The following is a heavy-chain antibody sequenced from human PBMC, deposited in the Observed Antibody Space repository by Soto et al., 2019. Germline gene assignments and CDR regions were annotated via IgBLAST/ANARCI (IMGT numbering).Heavy chain of an antibody. D-gene: IGHD3-9*01. CDR3: ASLEFDWLFIDP. J-gene: IGHJ5*02. V-gene: IGHV3-11*01. Sequence: GGSPRLPCAASGFTFSDYYMSWIRQAPGKGLEWVSYISSSGSTIYYADSVKGRFTISRDNAKNSLYLQMNSLRAEDTAVYYCASLEFDWLFIDPWGQGTLVTVSS. CDR1: GFTFSDYY. CDR2: ISSSGSTI.